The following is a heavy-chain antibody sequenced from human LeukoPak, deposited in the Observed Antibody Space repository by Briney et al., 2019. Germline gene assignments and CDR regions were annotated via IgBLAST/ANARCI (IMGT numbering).Heavy chain of an antibody. D-gene: IGHD1-1*01. CDR1: GDSVSRISDS. CDR2: TYYESKWNN. Sequence: QTLSLTFAISGDSVSRISDSWKWIRLSPSRGREWLGRTYYESKWNNDYAVSVKSRMTINPDTSKNQFSLELKSVTPEEMAIYFCARGHNRAFDYWGRGTLVTVSS. J-gene: IGHJ4*02. V-gene: IGHV6-1*01. CDR3: ARGHNRAFDY.